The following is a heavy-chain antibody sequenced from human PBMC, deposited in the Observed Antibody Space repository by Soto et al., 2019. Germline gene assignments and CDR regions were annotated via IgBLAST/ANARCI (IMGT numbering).Heavy chain of an antibody. CDR2: IYYSGST. D-gene: IGHD3-22*01. CDR3: ASYDSTKEYFDY. J-gene: IGHJ4*02. V-gene: IGHV4-31*03. Sequence: SETLSLTCTVSGGSISSGGYYWSWIRQHPGKGLEWIGYIYYSGSTYYNPSLKSRVTISVDTSKNQFSLKLSPVTAADTAVYYCASYDSTKEYFDYWGQGTLVTVSS. CDR1: GGSISSGGYY.